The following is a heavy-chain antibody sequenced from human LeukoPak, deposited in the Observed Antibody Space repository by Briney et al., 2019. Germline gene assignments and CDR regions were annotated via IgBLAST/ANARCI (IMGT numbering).Heavy chain of an antibody. CDR1: GYTFTSHD. CDR2: MNPNKGYT. CDR3: ARGVERTIFGVVIPVPYYYYMDV. D-gene: IGHD3-3*01. Sequence: ASVRVSCKASGYTFTSHDINWVRQATGQGLEWMGWMNPNKGYTGYAQKFQGRVTITRDTSISTAYMELSSLRSEDTAVYYCARGVERTIFGVVIPVPYYYYMDVWGKGTTVTVSS. V-gene: IGHV1-8*03. J-gene: IGHJ6*03.